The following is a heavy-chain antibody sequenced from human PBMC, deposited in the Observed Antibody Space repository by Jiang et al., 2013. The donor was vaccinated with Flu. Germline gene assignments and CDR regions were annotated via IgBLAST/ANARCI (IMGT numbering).Heavy chain of an antibody. CDR1: GGTFSSYA. Sequence: SLVKVSCKASGGTFSSYAISWVRQAPGQGLEWMGGIIPIFGTANYAQKFQGRVTITADESTSTAYMELSSLRSEDTAVYYCARTYSYAEPLDYWGQGTLVTVSS. CDR3: ARTYSYAEPLDY. V-gene: IGHV1-69*01. D-gene: IGHD5-18*01. J-gene: IGHJ4*02. CDR2: IIPIFGTA.